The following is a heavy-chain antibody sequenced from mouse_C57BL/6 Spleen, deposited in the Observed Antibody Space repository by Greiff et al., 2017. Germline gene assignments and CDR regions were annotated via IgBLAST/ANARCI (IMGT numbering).Heavy chain of an antibody. CDR2: IDPSDSYT. V-gene: IGHV1-50*01. CDR3: ARRIRGFAY. Sequence: QVQLQQPGAELVKPGASVKLSCKASGYTFTSYWMQWVKQRPGQGLEWIGEIDPSDSYTNYNQKFKGKATLTVDTSSRTAYMQLSSLTSEDSAVYYGARRIRGFAYWGQGTLVTVSA. J-gene: IGHJ3*01. CDR1: GYTFTSYW.